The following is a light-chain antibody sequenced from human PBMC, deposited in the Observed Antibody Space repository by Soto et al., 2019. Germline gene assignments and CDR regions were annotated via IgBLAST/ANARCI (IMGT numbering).Light chain of an antibody. Sequence: QSALTQPASVSGPPGQSITISCTGTSSDVGAYNYVSWYQQHPGKAPKLMIYEVSNRPSGVSNRFSSSKSGNTASLTISGLQAEDEADYYCSSYISSSTLVFGTGTKVTVL. V-gene: IGLV2-14*01. CDR2: EVS. J-gene: IGLJ1*01. CDR3: SSYISSSTLV. CDR1: SSDVGAYNY.